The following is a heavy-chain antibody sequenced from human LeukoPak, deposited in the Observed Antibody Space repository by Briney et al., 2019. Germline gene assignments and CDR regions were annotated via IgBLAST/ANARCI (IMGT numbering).Heavy chain of an antibody. CDR3: ARHSVGATAVGAFDI. Sequence: GESLKISCQASGYKFNNFYIAWVRQMPAKGLEWVAIIYPGDSDIRYSPSIQGHVTISADKSTSTTFLQWTSLKASDTAMYYCARHSVGATAVGAFDIWGQGTMVTVSS. CDR2: IYPGDSDI. CDR1: GYKFNNFY. D-gene: IGHD1-26*01. V-gene: IGHV5-51*01. J-gene: IGHJ3*02.